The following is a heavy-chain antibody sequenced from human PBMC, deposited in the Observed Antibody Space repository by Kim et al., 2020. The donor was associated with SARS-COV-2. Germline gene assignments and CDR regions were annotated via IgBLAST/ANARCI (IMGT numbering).Heavy chain of an antibody. D-gene: IGHD2-15*01. V-gene: IGHV5-51*01. CDR2: IYPGDSDT. J-gene: IGHJ4*02. Sequence: GESLKISCKGSGYSFTSYWIGWVRQMPGKGLEWMGSIYPGDSDTRYSPSFQGQVTISADKSISTVYLQWSSLKASDTAIYYCARFRWELQVEDYWGQGTLVTVSS. CDR3: ARFRWELQVEDY. CDR1: GYSFTSYW.